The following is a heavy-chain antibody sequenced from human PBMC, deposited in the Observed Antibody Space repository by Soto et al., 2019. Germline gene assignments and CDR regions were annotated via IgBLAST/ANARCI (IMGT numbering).Heavy chain of an antibody. CDR1: GGTFSSYR. J-gene: IGHJ4*02. Sequence: GASVKVSCKASGGTFSSYRINWVRQAPGQGLEWVGGIVPIYRTADYAQKFQVRVTITADESARTSYMELRSLKSQDTAVDYCVRDSGAKLSSSWGQGTLVTVSS. D-gene: IGHD6-13*01. CDR3: VRDSGAKLSSS. CDR2: IVPIYRTA. V-gene: IGHV1-69*13.